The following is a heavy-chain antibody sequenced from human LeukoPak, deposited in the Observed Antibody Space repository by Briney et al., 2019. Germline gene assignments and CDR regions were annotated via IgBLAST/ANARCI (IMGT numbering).Heavy chain of an antibody. CDR3: ARMGIVVVPAAAPQRYYYYYGMDV. CDR1: GFTFSSYG. CDR2: ISYDGSNK. Sequence: GGSLRLSCAASGFTFSSYGMHWVRQAPGKGLEWVAVISYDGSNKYYADSVKGRFTISRDNSKNTLYLQMNSLRAEDTAVYYCARMGIVVVPAAAPQRYYYYYGMDVWGQGTTVTVSS. V-gene: IGHV3-30*03. J-gene: IGHJ6*02. D-gene: IGHD2-2*01.